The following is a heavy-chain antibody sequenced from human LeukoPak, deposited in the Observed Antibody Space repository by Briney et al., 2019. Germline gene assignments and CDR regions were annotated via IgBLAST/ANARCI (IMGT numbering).Heavy chain of an antibody. CDR3: AKDYSGYGYYFDY. CDR2: IRYERCNK. Sequence: GSLKPSWRASGFPSSLQGMEWVRKVPRKGLEWVPFIRYERCNKYYAGSVKSRFTISRDNSKNALYLQMNSLRAEDTAVYYCAKDYSGYGYYFDYWGQGTLVTVSS. J-gene: IGHJ4*02. D-gene: IGHD5-18*01. CDR1: GFPSSLQG. V-gene: IGHV3-30*02.